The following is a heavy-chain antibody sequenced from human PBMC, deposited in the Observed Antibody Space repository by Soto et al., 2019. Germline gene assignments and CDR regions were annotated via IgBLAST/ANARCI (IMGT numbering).Heavy chain of an antibody. D-gene: IGHD3-16*02. CDR1: GFTFSSYA. Sequence: QVQLVESGGGVVQPGRSLRLSCAASGFTFSSYAMHWVRQAPGKGLEWVAVISYDGSNKYYADSVKGRFTISRDNSKNTLYLQMNSLSAEDTAVYYCAREGYDYVWGSYRHAGDFDYWGQGTLVTVSS. V-gene: IGHV3-30-3*01. J-gene: IGHJ4*02. CDR3: AREGYDYVWGSYRHAGDFDY. CDR2: ISYDGSNK.